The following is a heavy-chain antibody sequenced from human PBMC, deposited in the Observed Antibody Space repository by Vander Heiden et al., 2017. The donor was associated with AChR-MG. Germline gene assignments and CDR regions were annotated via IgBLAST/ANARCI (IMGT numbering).Heavy chain of an antibody. D-gene: IGHD3-22*01. V-gene: IGHV1-69*01. CDR3: ARETLIPDSPMIDP. CDR1: GGTFSSYA. CDR2: IIPIFGTA. Sequence: QVQLVPSGAEVKKPGSSVKVSCKASGGTFSSYAISWVRQAPGQGLEWMGGIIPIFGTANYAQKFQGRVTITADESTSTAYMELSSLRSEDTAVYYCARETLIPDSPMIDPWGQGTLVTVSS. J-gene: IGHJ5*02.